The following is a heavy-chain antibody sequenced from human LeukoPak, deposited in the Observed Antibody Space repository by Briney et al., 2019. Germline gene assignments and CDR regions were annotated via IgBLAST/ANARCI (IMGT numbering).Heavy chain of an antibody. D-gene: IGHD4-17*01. J-gene: IGHJ4*02. Sequence: SETLSLTCTVSGGPISSYYWSWIRQPAGKGLEWIGRIYTSGSTNYNPSLKSRVTMSVDTSKNQFSLKLSSVTAADTAVYYCARANQDYGDYVLDYWGQGTLVTVSS. CDR1: GGPISSYY. CDR2: IYTSGST. CDR3: ARANQDYGDYVLDY. V-gene: IGHV4-4*07.